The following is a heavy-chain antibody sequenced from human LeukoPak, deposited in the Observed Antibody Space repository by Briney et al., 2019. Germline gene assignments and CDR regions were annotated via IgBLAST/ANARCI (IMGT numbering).Heavy chain of an antibody. CDR3: AVYSWGGGPFDY. V-gene: IGHV1-2*02. J-gene: IGHJ4*02. D-gene: IGHD3-10*01. CDR1: GYTFTGYY. Sequence: GASVKVSCKASGYTFTGYYMHWVRQAPGQGLEWMGWINPNSGGTNYAQKFQGRVTTTRDTSISTAYMELSRLRSDDTAVYYCAVYSWGGGPFDYWGQGTLVTVSS. CDR2: INPNSGGT.